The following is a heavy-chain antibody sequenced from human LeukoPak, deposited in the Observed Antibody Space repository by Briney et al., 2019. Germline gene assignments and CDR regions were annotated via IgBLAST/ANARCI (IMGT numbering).Heavy chain of an antibody. D-gene: IGHD3-22*01. CDR3: ARDRLVVVRSWFDP. V-gene: IGHV3-33*01. CDR1: GFTFSSYG. CDR2: IWYDGSNK. J-gene: IGHJ5*02. Sequence: GGSLRLSCAASGFTFSSYGMHWVRQAPGKGLEWVAVIWYDGSNKYYADSVKGRFTISRDNSKNTLYLQMNSLRAEDTAVYYCARDRLVVVRSWFDPWGQGTLVTVSS.